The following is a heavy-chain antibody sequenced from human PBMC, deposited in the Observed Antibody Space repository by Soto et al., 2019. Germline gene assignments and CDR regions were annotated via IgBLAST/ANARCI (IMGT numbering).Heavy chain of an antibody. CDR3: SKDIGSGSYLDYYYCGMDV. J-gene: IGHJ6*02. Sequence: QVQLVESGGGVVQPGRSLRLSCAASGFTFSSYGMHWVRQAPGKGLERVAVISYDGSNKYYADSVKGRFTISRDNSKNTLYLQMNRLRAEDTAVYYWSKDIGSGSYLDYYYCGMDVWGQGTTVTVSS. CDR2: ISYDGSNK. CDR1: GFTFSSYG. V-gene: IGHV3-30*18. D-gene: IGHD3-10*01.